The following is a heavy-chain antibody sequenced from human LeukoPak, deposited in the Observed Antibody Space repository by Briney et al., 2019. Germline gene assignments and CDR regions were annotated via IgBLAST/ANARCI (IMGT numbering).Heavy chain of an antibody. D-gene: IGHD1-26*01. J-gene: IGHJ4*02. Sequence: SETLSLTCTVSGGSISSSSYYWGWIRQPPGKGLEWIGSIYYSGSTHYNPSLKSRVTISADTSKNQFSLNLTSVTAADTAVYYCARSGGTWSYNYWGQGTLVTVSS. CDR2: IYYSGST. V-gene: IGHV4-39*07. CDR3: ARSGGTWSYNY. CDR1: GGSISSSSYY.